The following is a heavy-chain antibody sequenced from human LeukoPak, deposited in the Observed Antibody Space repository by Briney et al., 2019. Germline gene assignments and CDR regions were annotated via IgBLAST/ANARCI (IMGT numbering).Heavy chain of an antibody. V-gene: IGHV3-53*01. CDR3: ARDLRQAGWVFDY. J-gene: IGHJ4*02. Sequence: GGSLRLSCAASGFTVSSNYMSWVRQAPGKGLEWVSVIYSGGSTYYADSVKGRFTISRDNSKSTLYLQMNSLRAEDTAVYYCARDLRQAGWVFDYWGQGTLVTVSS. CDR1: GFTVSSNY. D-gene: IGHD6-19*01. CDR2: IYSGGST.